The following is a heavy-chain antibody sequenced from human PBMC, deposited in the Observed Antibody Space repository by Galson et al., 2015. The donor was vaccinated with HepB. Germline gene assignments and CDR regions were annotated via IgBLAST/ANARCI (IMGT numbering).Heavy chain of an antibody. D-gene: IGHD1-14*01. J-gene: IGHJ4*02. Sequence: SVTVSCKAFGYTFSSYDVTWVRQASGQGLEWMGWMNPNSGNTGYAPEFQDRVTMTGDTSMSTAYMELSSLRSEDTAVYYCARGVRNYLYSDNWGQGTLVTVSS. V-gene: IGHV1-8*01. CDR3: ARGVRNYLYSDN. CDR2: MNPNSGNT. CDR1: GYTFSSYD.